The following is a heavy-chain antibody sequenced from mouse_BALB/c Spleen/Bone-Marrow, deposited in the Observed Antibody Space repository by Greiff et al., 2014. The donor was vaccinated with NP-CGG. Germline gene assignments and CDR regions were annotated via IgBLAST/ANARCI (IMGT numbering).Heavy chain of an antibody. CDR3: ASRANGSDGGSYWSFDV. V-gene: IGHV1S132*01. D-gene: IGHD1-1*02. Sequence: QVQLQQSGTELVKPGASVKLSCKTSGYTFTSYWIQWVKQRPGQGLGWIGEIFPGTGTTYYNEKFKGKATLTIDTSSSTAYMQLSSLSFEVSAVYFCASRANGSDGGSYWSFDVWGAGTTVTVSS. CDR1: GYTFTSYW. J-gene: IGHJ1*01. CDR2: IFPGTGTT.